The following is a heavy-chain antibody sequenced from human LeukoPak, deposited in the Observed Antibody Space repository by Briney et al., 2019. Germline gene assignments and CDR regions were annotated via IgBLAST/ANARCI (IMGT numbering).Heavy chain of an antibody. CDR2: FHHGGNT. Sequence: SETLSLTCTVSGDSISSGDFWGWIRQPPGKGLEWIGFFHHGGNTYYNPSLQSRLTMSVDTSKNQFSLKVSSLTTADTAVYYCAKGIGGSSAAYWGHGSLVTVSS. J-gene: IGHJ4*01. D-gene: IGHD1-26*01. CDR3: AKGIGGSSAAY. V-gene: IGHV4-38-2*02. CDR1: GDSISSGDF.